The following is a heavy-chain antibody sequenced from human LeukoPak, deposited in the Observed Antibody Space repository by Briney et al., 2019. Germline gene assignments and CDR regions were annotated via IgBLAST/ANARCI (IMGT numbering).Heavy chain of an antibody. CDR2: IKTKTDGGTT. J-gene: IGHJ4*02. Sequence: GGSLRLSCAASGFTFSNAWMSWVRQAPGKGLEWVGRIKTKTDGGTTDYAAPVKGRFTIPRDDSKNTLYLQMNSLKTEDTAVYYCTTDMLLWFGELLFDFDYWGQGTLVTVSS. CDR3: TTDMLLWFGELLFDFDY. V-gene: IGHV3-15*01. CDR1: GFTFSNAW. D-gene: IGHD3-10*01.